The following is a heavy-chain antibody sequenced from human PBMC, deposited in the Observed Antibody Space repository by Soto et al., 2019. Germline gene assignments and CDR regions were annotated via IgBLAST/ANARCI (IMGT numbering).Heavy chain of an antibody. Sequence: SETLSLTCVVSGNSISTTNWWSWVRQSPGKGLEWIGEIYHSGSTNYDPSLKSRVTISVDKSKNQFSLKLSSVTAADTAVYYCARDVGYHYDGSPSGQFDFWGQGTLVTVSS. V-gene: IGHV4-4*02. CDR1: GNSISTTNW. D-gene: IGHD3-22*01. J-gene: IGHJ4*02. CDR2: IYHSGST. CDR3: ARDVGYHYDGSPSGQFDF.